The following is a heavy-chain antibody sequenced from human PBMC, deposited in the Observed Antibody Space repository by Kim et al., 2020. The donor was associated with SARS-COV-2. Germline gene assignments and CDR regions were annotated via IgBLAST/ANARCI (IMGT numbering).Heavy chain of an antibody. V-gene: IGHV3-33*06. Sequence: GGSLRLSCAASGFTFSSYGMHWVRQAPGKGLEWVAVIWYDGSNKYYADSVKGRFTISRDNSKNTLYLQMNSLRAEDTAVYYCAKDLRGVVTGIDYWGQGTLVTVSS. CDR3: AKDLRGVVTGIDY. J-gene: IGHJ4*02. D-gene: IGHD2-21*02. CDR1: GFTFSSYG. CDR2: IWYDGSNK.